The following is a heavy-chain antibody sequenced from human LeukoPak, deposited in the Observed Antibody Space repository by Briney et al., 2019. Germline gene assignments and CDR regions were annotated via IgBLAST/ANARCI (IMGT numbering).Heavy chain of an antibody. V-gene: IGHV3-30-3*01. J-gene: IGHJ4*02. CDR3: ARASVLRSWLLGY. Sequence: PGGSLRLSCAASGFTFSSYAMHWVRQAPGKGLEWVAVISYDGSNKYYADSVKGRFTISRDNSKNTLYLQMNSLRAEDTAVYYCARASVLRSWLLGYWGQGTLVTVSS. D-gene: IGHD5-18*01. CDR1: GFTFSSYA. CDR2: ISYDGSNK.